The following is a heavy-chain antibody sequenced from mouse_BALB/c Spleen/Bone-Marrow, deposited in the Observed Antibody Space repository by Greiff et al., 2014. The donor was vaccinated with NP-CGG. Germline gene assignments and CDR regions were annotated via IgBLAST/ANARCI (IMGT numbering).Heavy chain of an antibody. CDR1: GFKIKDTY. V-gene: IGHV14-3*02. J-gene: IGHJ4*01. CDR2: IDPANGNT. D-gene: IGHD2-4*01. Sequence: VQLQQPGAELVKPGASVKLSCTASGFKIKDTYMHWVIQRPEQGLEWIGRIDPANGNTKYDPKFQGKATITADTTSNTAYLQPSSLTSEDTAGYYCARRPMIYYYALDYLGQGTSGTVPS. CDR3: ARRPMIYYYALDY.